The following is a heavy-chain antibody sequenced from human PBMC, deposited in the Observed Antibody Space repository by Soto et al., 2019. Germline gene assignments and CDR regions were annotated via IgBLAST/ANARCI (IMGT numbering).Heavy chain of an antibody. CDR1: GFIFNDYA. CDR2: ISSDGHHQ. D-gene: IGHD3-22*01. CDR3: SRGTYYHQSSGLHADY. J-gene: IGHJ4*02. V-gene: IGHV3-30*03. Sequence: XESLRLSCATSGFIFNDYAMYWVRQAPGQGLEWVAIISSDGHHQFYLDNLRGRFTVSRDNSKNTLYLQMNSLRPEDTAVYYCSRGTYYHQSSGLHADYWGPGTVVTVSS.